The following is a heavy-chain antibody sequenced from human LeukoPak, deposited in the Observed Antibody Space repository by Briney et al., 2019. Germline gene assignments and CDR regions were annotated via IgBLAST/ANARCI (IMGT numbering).Heavy chain of an antibody. CDR1: GFTFSSYA. CDR2: ISYDGSNK. V-gene: IGHV3-30-3*01. CDR3: ARSTLVDTATFFDY. J-gene: IGHJ4*02. Sequence: GGSLRLSCAASGFTFSSYAMHWVRQAPGKGLEWVAVISYDGSNKYYADSVKGRFTISRDNSKNTLYLQMNSLRAEDTAVYYCARSTLVDTATFFDYWGQGTLVTVSS. D-gene: IGHD5-18*01.